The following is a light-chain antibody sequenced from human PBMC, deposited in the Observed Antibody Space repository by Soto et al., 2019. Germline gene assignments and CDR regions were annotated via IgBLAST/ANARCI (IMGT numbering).Light chain of an antibody. V-gene: IGLV2-14*03. J-gene: IGLJ2*01. CDR3: SSYTSYSTVV. CDR1: SSDVGGYNY. Sequence: QSALTQPASVSGSPGQSITMSCTGSSSDVGGYNYVSWYQHHPGKAPKLMIYDVNNRPSGFSNRFSGSKSGNTASLTISGLQAEDEADYYCSSYTSYSTVVFGGGTKLTVL. CDR2: DVN.